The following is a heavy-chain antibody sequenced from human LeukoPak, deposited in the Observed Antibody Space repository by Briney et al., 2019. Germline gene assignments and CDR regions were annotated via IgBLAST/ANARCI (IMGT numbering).Heavy chain of an antibody. D-gene: IGHD6-13*01. CDR2: MYYSGST. Sequence: SETLSLTCAVSGGSISNYYWTWIRQPPGKGLEWIAYMYYSGSTNYNPSLKSRVTISVDTSKNQFSLKLSSVTVADTAVYYCARIKGLHSSPTHYYYMDVWGKGTTVTVSS. CDR3: ARIKGLHSSPTHYYYMDV. V-gene: IGHV4-59*01. J-gene: IGHJ6*03. CDR1: GGSISNYY.